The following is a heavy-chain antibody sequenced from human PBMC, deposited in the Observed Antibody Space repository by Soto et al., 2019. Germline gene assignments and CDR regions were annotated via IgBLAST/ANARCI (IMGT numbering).Heavy chain of an antibody. CDR2: ISYDGSNK. V-gene: IGHV3-30*04. Sequence: GESLKISCAASGFTFSSYAMHWVRQAPGKGLEWVAVISYDGSNKYYADSVKGRFTISRDNSKNTLYLQMNSLRAEDTAVYYCARDSSGWYYFDYWGQGTLVTVSS. D-gene: IGHD6-19*01. CDR1: GFTFSSYA. J-gene: IGHJ4*02. CDR3: ARDSSGWYYFDY.